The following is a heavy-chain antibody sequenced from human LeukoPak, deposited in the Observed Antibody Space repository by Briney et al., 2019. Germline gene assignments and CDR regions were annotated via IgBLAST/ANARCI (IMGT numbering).Heavy chain of an antibody. V-gene: IGHV1-18*01. CDR1: GYTFTSYG. D-gene: IGHD1-14*01. J-gene: IGHJ5*02. CDR2: ISAYNGNT. Sequence: ASVKVSCKASGYTFTSYGISWVRQAPGQGLEWMGWISAYNGNTNYAQKLQGRVTVTTDTSTSTAYMELRSLRSDDTAVYYRARDLEPEVRTYIPWFDPWGQGTLVTVSS. CDR3: ARDLEPEVRTYIPWFDP.